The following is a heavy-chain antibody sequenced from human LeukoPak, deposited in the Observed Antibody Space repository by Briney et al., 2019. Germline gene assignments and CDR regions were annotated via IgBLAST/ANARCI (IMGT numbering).Heavy chain of an antibody. Sequence: TLSRTCTVSGGSISSGDYYWSWIRQAPGKGLEWIGYIYYSGSTYYNPSLKSRVTISVDTSKNQFSLKLSSVTAADTAVYYCARDGGYSYGLFDYWGQGTLVTVSS. D-gene: IGHD5-18*01. J-gene: IGHJ4*02. V-gene: IGHV4-30-4*08. CDR2: IYYSGST. CDR1: GGSISSGDYY. CDR3: ARDGGYSYGLFDY.